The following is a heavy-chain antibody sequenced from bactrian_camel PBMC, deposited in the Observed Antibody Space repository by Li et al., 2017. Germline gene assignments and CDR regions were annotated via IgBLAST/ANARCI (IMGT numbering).Heavy chain of an antibody. J-gene: IGHJ4*01. D-gene: IGHD3*01. CDR1: GFTRVSGC. CDR3: AAVCMRPLMTGLRALGAFYKY. CDR2: IDSDGRV. Sequence: HVQMVESGGGSVQAGGSLRLSCVVSGFTRVSGCMGWFRQAPGKEREGVATIDSDGRVSYADTAKGRFIISQDNAKDTLYLQMNSLKPEDTAMYSCAAVCMRPLMTGLRALGAFYKYWGQGTQVTVS. V-gene: IGHV3S55*01.